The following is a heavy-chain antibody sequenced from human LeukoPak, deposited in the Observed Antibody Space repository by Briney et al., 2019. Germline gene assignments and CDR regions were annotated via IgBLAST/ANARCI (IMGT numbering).Heavy chain of an antibody. CDR2: IYYSGST. Sequence: SETLSLTCTVSGGSISSYYWSWIRQPPGKGLEWIGYIYYSGSTNNNPSLKSRVTISVDTSKNQFSLKLSSVTAADTAVYYCARDGRAAAAPGIWGQGTMVTVSS. CDR1: GGSISSYY. CDR3: ARDGRAAAAPGI. J-gene: IGHJ3*02. D-gene: IGHD6-13*01. V-gene: IGHV4-59*01.